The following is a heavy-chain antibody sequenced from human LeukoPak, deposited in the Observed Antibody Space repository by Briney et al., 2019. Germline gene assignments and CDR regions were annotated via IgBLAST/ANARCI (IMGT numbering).Heavy chain of an antibody. CDR3: ARESNDSGYDWEKSFDY. CDR2: IYYSGST. D-gene: IGHD5-12*01. CDR1: GGSISSYY. J-gene: IGHJ4*02. Sequence: SETLSLTCTVSGGSISSYYWSWIRQPPGKGLEWIGYIYYSGSTNYNPSLKSRVTISVDTSKNQFSLKLSSVTAADTAVYYCARESNDSGYDWEKSFDYWGQGTLVTVSS. V-gene: IGHV4-59*01.